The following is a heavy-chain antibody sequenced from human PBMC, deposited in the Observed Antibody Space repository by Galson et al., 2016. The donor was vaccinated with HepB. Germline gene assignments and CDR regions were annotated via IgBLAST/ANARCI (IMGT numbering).Heavy chain of an antibody. V-gene: IGHV5-10-1*01. CDR3: ARGLRVGATTTSDY. J-gene: IGHJ4*02. D-gene: IGHD1-26*01. CDR2: IDPSDSYT. CDR1: GYSFTSYW. Sequence: QSGAEVKKPGESLRISCKASGYSFTSYWITWVRQMPGKGLEWMGRIDPSDSYTNYSPSFQGHVTISVDKSITTAYLQWSSLKASDTGIYYCARGLRVGATTTSDYWGQGTLVTVSS.